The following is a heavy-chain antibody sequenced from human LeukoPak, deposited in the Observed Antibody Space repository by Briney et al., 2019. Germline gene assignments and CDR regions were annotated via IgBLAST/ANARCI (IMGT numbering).Heavy chain of an antibody. Sequence: SETLSLTCTVSGGSISNYYWSWIRQSPGGGLEGIGYIYYSGDTAYNPSLRSRVTLSVDTSKNQFSLQLRSVTTADTAVYYCVRGPYGASISKWFDPWGQGTQVIVSP. J-gene: IGHJ5*02. CDR2: IYYSGDT. CDR1: GGSISNYY. D-gene: IGHD4/OR15-4a*01. V-gene: IGHV4-59*01. CDR3: VRGPYGASISKWFDP.